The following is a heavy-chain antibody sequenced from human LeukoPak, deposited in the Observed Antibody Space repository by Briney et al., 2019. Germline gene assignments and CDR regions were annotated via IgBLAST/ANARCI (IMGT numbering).Heavy chain of an antibody. CDR3: AKDHIWGYGYYFDY. V-gene: IGHV3-30-3*01. CDR1: GFTFSSYA. D-gene: IGHD2-15*01. CDR2: ISYDGSNK. Sequence: PGRSLRLSCAASGFTFSSYAMHWVRQAPGKGLEWVAVISYDGSNKYYADSVKGRFTISRGNSKNTLYLQMNSLRAEDTAVYYCAKDHIWGYGYYFDYWGQGTLVTVSS. J-gene: IGHJ4*02.